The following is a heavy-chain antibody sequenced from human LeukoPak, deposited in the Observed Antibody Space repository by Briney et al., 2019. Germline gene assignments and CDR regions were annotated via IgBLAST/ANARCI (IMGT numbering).Heavy chain of an antibody. Sequence: GASVKVSCKASGYTFTGKYLHWVRQAPGQGLEWMGWINPNSGSTNYAQKFQGRVTMTRDTSISTAYMELSGLISDDTAVYYCVLAAPGLNWFDPWGQGTLVTVSS. D-gene: IGHD6-13*01. CDR1: GYTFTGKY. CDR3: VLAAPGLNWFDP. CDR2: INPNSGST. J-gene: IGHJ5*02. V-gene: IGHV1-2*02.